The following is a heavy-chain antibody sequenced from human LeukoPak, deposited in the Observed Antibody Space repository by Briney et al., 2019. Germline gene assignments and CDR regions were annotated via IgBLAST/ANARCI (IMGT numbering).Heavy chain of an antibody. Sequence: GASVKISCKASGYTFTNYYMHWVRQAPGQGREWLGLITPSGGSTWYAQTFQGRVTMTRDMSTSTDYMELSSLRSEDTAVYYCARDNSVGDYAWWFDPWGQGTLVTVSS. J-gene: IGHJ5*02. V-gene: IGHV1-46*01. CDR3: ARDNSVGDYAWWFDP. CDR2: ITPSGGST. CDR1: GYTFTNYY. D-gene: IGHD1-26*01.